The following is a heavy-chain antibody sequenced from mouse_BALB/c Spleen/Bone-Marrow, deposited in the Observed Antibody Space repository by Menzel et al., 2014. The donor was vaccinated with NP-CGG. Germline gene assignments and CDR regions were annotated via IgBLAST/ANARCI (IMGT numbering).Heavy chain of an antibody. CDR2: ISNGGSTT. J-gene: IGHJ4*01. CDR1: GFTFSYYT. V-gene: IGHV5-12-2*01. CDR3: ARDGYDVGGALDY. D-gene: IGHD2-2*01. Sequence: EVQRVESGGGLVQPGGSLKLSCAASGFTFSYYTTSWVRQTPEKRLEWVAYISNGGSTTYHPDTVKGRFTISRDNAKNTLYLQMSSLKSEDTAMYYCARDGYDVGGALDYWGQGTSVTVSS.